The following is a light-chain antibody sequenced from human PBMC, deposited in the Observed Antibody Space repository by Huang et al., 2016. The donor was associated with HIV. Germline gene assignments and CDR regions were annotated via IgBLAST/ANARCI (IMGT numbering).Light chain of an antibody. Sequence: EIVLTQSPATLSLSPGERATLSCRANQSVSNYLAWYQQKTGQAPRLLIYDASNRATGIPARFSGSGAGTDFTLTISSLEPEDFAVYYCQQRSNWPRAFGQGTTLEIK. CDR1: QSVSNY. J-gene: IGKJ2*01. CDR2: DAS. CDR3: QQRSNWPRA. V-gene: IGKV3-11*01.